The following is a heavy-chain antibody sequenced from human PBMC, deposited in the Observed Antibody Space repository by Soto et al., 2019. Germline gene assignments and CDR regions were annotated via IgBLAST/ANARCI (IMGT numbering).Heavy chain of an antibody. CDR3: AGGRPGYYYYMDV. CDR2: ISHSGST. V-gene: IGHV4-59*02. Sequence: PSETLSLTCTVSSGSVSSYYWSWIRQPPGKGLEWIGYISHSGSTNYNPSLKSRVTISLDTSKSQFSLRLNSVTAADTAVYYCAGGRPGYYYYMDVWGKGTTVTVSS. CDR1: SGSVSSYY. J-gene: IGHJ6*03. D-gene: IGHD3-16*01.